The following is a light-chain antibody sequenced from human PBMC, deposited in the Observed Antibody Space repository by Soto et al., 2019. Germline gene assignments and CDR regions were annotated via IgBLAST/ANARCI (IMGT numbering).Light chain of an antibody. CDR1: QTISSW. Sequence: DIQMTQSPSPLSGSVCDRVTMTCRASQTISSWLAWYQQKPGKAPKFLIYKASSLKNGVPLRFSGSGSGTQCTLTNSSRQPEDFATYYCQQYNSYSQTFGQGTKVDI. V-gene: IGKV1-5*03. CDR2: KAS. J-gene: IGKJ1*01. CDR3: QQYNSYSQT.